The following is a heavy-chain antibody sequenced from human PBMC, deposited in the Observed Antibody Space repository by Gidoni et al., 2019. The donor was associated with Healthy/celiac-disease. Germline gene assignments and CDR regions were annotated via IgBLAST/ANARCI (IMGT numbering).Heavy chain of an antibody. D-gene: IGHD6-19*01. V-gene: IGHV3-9*01. CDR2: ISWNSGSI. CDR3: AKDIGPHFPYSSGWGAFDI. CDR1: GFPFDAYA. Sequence: EVQLVESGGGLVQPGRSLRLSCAASGFPFDAYAMHWVRQAPGKGLEWVSGISWNSGSIGYADSVKGRFTISRDNAKNSLYLQMNSLRAEDTALYYCAKDIGPHFPYSSGWGAFDIWGQGTMVTVSS. J-gene: IGHJ3*02.